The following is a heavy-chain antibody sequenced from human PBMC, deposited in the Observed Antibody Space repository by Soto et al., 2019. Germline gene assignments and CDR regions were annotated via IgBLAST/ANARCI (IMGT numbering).Heavy chain of an antibody. CDR2: IYYRGST. V-gene: IGHV4-59*01. CDR1: GGSLSPYY. D-gene: IGHD3-10*01. Sequence: PSETLSLTCTVSGGSLSPYYWSWIRQPPGKGLEWVGYIYYRGSTNYNPSLKSRVTISLDTSKNRLSLNLGSVTAADMAVYYCARDSALYGMDVWGPGTTVTVSS. CDR3: ARDSALYGMDV. J-gene: IGHJ6*02.